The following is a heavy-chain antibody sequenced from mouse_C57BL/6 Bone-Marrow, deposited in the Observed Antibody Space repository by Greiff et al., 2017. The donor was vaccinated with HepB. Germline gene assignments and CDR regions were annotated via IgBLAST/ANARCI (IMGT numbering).Heavy chain of an antibody. CDR3: ARGVYYGSRGNAMDY. V-gene: IGHV1-69*01. CDR2: IDPSDSYT. Sequence: QVQLQQPGAELVMPGASVKLSCKASGYTFTSYWMHWVKQRPGQGLEWIGEIDPSDSYTNYNQKFKGKSTLTVDKSSSTAYMQLSSLTSEDSAVYYCARGVYYGSRGNAMDYWGQGTSVTASS. D-gene: IGHD1-1*01. CDR1: GYTFTSYW. J-gene: IGHJ4*01.